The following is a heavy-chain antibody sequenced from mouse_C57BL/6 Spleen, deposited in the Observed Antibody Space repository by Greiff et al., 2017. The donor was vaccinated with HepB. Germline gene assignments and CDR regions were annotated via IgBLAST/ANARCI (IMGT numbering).Heavy chain of an antibody. V-gene: IGHV1-74*01. D-gene: IGHD2-4*01. CDR1: GYTFTSYW. J-gene: IGHJ4*01. CDR2: VHPSDSDT. CDR3: AIVIYDYGAMDY. Sequence: QVQLQQPGAELVKPGASVKVSCKASGYTFTSYWMHWVKQRPGQGLEWIGRVHPSDSDTNYNQKFKGKATLTVDKSSSTAYMQLSSLTSEDSAVYYCAIVIYDYGAMDYWGQGTSVTVSS.